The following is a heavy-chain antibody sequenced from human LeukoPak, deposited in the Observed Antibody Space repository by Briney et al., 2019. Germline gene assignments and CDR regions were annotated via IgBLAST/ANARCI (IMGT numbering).Heavy chain of an antibody. D-gene: IGHD3-10*01. J-gene: IGHJ4*02. Sequence: ASVKVSCKASGYTFTSYDINWVRQATGQWLEWMGWMNPNSGNTGYAQKFQGRVTMTRNTSISTAYMELSSLRSEDTAVYYCAVLWFGELFDVDYWGQGTLVTVSS. CDR2: MNPNSGNT. CDR1: GYTFTSYD. V-gene: IGHV1-8*01. CDR3: AVLWFGELFDVDY.